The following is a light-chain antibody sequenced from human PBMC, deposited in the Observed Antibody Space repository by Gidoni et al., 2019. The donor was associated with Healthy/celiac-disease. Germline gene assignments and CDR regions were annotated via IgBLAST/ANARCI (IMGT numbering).Light chain of an antibody. Sequence: EIVLTQSPGTLSLSPGERATLSCRASQSVNSSYLAWYQQKPGQAPRLLIYGASSRATGIPDRFSGSGSGTDFTLTISRLEPEDFAVYYCQQYGSSPVTFGPXTKVDIK. CDR3: QQYGSSPVT. CDR2: GAS. CDR1: QSVNSSY. J-gene: IGKJ3*01. V-gene: IGKV3-20*01.